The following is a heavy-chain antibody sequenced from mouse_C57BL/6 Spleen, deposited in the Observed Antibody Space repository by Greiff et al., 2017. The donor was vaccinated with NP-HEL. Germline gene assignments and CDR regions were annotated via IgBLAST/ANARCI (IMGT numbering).Heavy chain of an antibody. CDR2: ISDGGSYT. Sequence: DVHLVESGGGLVKPGGSLKLSCAASGFTFSSYAMSWVRQTPEKRLEWVATISDGGSYTYYPDNLKGLFTISRDNAKNNLYLQMSHLKSEDTAMYDCARGVYYGRSYAWFAYWGQGTLVTVSA. J-gene: IGHJ3*01. CDR3: ARGVYYGRSYAWFAY. D-gene: IGHD1-1*01. CDR1: GFTFSSYA. V-gene: IGHV5-4*01.